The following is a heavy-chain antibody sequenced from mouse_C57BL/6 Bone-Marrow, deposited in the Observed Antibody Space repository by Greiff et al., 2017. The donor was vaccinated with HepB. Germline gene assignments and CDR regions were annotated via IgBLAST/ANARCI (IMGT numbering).Heavy chain of an antibody. CDR3: TTIWPYSSLYYYAMDY. J-gene: IGHJ4*01. Sequence: EVQLQQSGAELVRPGASVKLSCTASGFNIKDDYMHWVKQRPEQGLEWIGWIVPENGDTEYASKIQGKATITADTSSNTAYLPLSSLTSEDTAVYYCTTIWPYSSLYYYAMDYWGQGTSVTVSS. V-gene: IGHV14-4*01. D-gene: IGHD3-1*01. CDR1: GFNIKDDY. CDR2: IVPENGDT.